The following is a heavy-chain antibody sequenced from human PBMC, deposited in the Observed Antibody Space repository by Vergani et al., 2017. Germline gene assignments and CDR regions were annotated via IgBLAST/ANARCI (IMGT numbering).Heavy chain of an antibody. CDR3: ARYGPSKYSSSCVDY. J-gene: IGHJ4*02. V-gene: IGHV1-18*01. CDR2: ISAYNGNT. CDR1: GYTFTSYG. D-gene: IGHD6-6*01. Sequence: VSCKASGYTFTSYGISWVRQAPGQGLEWMGWISAYNGNTNYAQKLQDRVTMTTDTSTSTAYMELRSLRSDDTAVYYCARYGPSKYSSSCVDYWGQGTLVTVYS.